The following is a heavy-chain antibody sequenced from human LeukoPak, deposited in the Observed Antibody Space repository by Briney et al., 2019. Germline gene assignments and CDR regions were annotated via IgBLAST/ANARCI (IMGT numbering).Heavy chain of an antibody. CDR1: GYTFTRYD. V-gene: IGHV1-8*01. D-gene: IGHD2-2*01. J-gene: IGHJ4*02. Sequence: ASVKVSFMASGYTFTRYDINWVRPATGQGREWMGWINPNSGKTGYAQNFQGRVPIIRNTSIRPAYMEVSSLRSEDTAVYYCARAVSCSSTSCYYFDYWGQGTLVTVSS. CDR3: ARAVSCSSTSCYYFDY. CDR2: INPNSGKT.